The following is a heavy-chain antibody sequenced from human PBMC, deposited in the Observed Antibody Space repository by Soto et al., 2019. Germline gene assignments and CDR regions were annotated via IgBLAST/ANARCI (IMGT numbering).Heavy chain of an antibody. V-gene: IGHV6-1*01. J-gene: IGHJ4*02. Sequence: SQTLSLTCAISGDSVSSNSVAWNWIRQSPSRGLEWLGRTYYRSKWSNDYAVSVESRITINPDTSKNQFSLQLDSVTPEDTAVYYCAGDSPGYGDYVLFDDWGQGTRVTVSS. D-gene: IGHD4-17*01. CDR2: TYYRSKWSN. CDR1: GDSVSSNSVA. CDR3: AGDSPGYGDYVLFDD.